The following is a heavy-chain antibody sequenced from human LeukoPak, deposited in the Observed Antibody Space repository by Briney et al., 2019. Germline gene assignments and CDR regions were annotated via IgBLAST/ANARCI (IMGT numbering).Heavy chain of an antibody. CDR1: GGSISSYY. Sequence: SETLSLTCTVSGGSISSYYWSWIRQPPGKGLEWIGYIYYSGSTNYNPSLKSRVTISVDTSKNQFSLKLSSVTAADTAVYYCARVPPTDYYYGMDVWGQGTTVTVSS. V-gene: IGHV4-59*01. CDR3: ARVPPTDYYYGMDV. J-gene: IGHJ6*02. CDR2: IYYSGST.